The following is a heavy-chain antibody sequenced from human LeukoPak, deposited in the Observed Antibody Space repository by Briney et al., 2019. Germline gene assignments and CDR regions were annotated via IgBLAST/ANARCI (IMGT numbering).Heavy chain of an antibody. V-gene: IGHV3-30*18. D-gene: IGHD5-18*01. J-gene: IGHJ4*02. Sequence: GGSLRLSCAASGFTFSSYGMHWVRQAPGKGLEWVAVISYDGGNKYYADSVKGRFTISRDNSKNTLYLQMNSLRAEDTAVYYCAKDLRSRGYSYGSGFDYWGQGTLVTVSS. CDR3: AKDLRSRGYSYGSGFDY. CDR2: ISYDGGNK. CDR1: GFTFSSYG.